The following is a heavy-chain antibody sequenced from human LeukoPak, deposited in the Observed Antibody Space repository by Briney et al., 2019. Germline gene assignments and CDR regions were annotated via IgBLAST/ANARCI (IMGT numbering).Heavy chain of an antibody. V-gene: IGHV3-23*01. Sequence: GGSLRLSCAASGFTFSSYAMSWVRQAPGKGLEWVSAISGSGGSTYYADSVKGRFTISRDNSKNTLYLQMNSLRAEDAAVYYCAKKTSRIVGASYGMDVWGQGTTVTVSS. J-gene: IGHJ6*02. CDR3: AKKTSRIVGASYGMDV. D-gene: IGHD1-26*01. CDR2: ISGSGGST. CDR1: GFTFSSYA.